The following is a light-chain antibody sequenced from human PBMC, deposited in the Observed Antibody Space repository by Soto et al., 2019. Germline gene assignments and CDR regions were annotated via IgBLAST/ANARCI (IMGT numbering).Light chain of an antibody. J-gene: IGKJ1*01. V-gene: IGKV3-15*01. CDR2: GAS. CDR1: QSVNTN. Sequence: EIVMTQSPATLSVSPGERATLSCRTSQSVNTNLAWYQQKPGQAPRLLIYGASTRATGIPARFSGSGSGTEFTLTISSLQSEDFAVYYCQQYNNWPPVTFGQGTKVEIK. CDR3: QQYNNWPPVT.